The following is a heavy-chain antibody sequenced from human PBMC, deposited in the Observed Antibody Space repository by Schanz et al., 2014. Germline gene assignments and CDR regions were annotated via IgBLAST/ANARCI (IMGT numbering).Heavy chain of an antibody. Sequence: EVQLVESGGGVVQPGRSLRLSCVASGFTFSSYAMSWVRQAPGKGLEWVSAISGSGGSTYYADSVKGRFTISRDNSKNTLYLQMNSLRAEDTAVYYCAKDRSWDYDSSGYFDYWGQGTLVTVSS. J-gene: IGHJ4*02. V-gene: IGHV3-23*04. CDR1: GFTFSSYA. CDR3: AKDRSWDYDSSGYFDY. CDR2: ISGSGGST. D-gene: IGHD3-22*01.